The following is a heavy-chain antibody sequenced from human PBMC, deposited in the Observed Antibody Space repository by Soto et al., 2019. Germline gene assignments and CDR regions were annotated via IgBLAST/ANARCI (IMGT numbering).Heavy chain of an antibody. V-gene: IGHV3-7*05. CDR2: INRDGSKK. D-gene: IGHD6-13*01. J-gene: IGHJ3*02. CDR1: GFTLSAYW. Sequence: EVHLEESGGDLVQPGGSLRLSCAASGFTLSAYWMTWVRQAPGKGLEWVANINRDGSKKSYLDSMRGRFTISRDNVGNSLYLQMDSLRADDTALYYCARDVSPGSSSLYLDAFDIWGQGTMVTVSS. CDR3: ARDVSPGSSSLYLDAFDI.